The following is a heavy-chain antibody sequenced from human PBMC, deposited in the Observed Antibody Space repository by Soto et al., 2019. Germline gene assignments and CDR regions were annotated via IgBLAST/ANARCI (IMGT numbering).Heavy chain of an antibody. J-gene: IGHJ4*02. CDR2: ISAYNGNT. CDR3: GRAGAWIQLWLHQPLFDY. Sequence: ASVQVSCQASGYTFTSYGISWVRRAPGQGLEWMGWISAYNGNTNYAQKLQGRVTMTTDTSTSTAYMELRSLRSDDTAVYYCGRAGAWIQLWLHQPLFDYGGQETLVTVSS. CDR1: GYTFTSYG. V-gene: IGHV1-18*01. D-gene: IGHD5-18*01.